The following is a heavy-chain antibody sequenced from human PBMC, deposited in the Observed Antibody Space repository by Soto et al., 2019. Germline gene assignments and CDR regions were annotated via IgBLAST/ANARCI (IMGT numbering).Heavy chain of an antibody. Sequence: LSLTCAVSGYSIISGYYWGCIRQPPGKGREWIGFMYSSGSTTYSPYLKSRVTMSLDTSKNQFSLRLTSVTAADTAMYYCARTSHKKWEIPGNFESWGQGTMVTVSS. CDR1: GYSIISGYY. D-gene: IGHD1-26*01. V-gene: IGHV4-38-2*01. CDR3: ARTSHKKWEIPGNFES. CDR2: MYSSGST. J-gene: IGHJ4*02.